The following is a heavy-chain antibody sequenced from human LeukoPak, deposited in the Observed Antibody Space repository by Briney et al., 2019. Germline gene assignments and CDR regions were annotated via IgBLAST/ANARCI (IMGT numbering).Heavy chain of an antibody. CDR1: GFTFDDYA. V-gene: IGHV3-23*01. D-gene: IGHD1-14*01. J-gene: IGHJ5*02. CDR2: ISGSGGST. Sequence: GGSLRLSCAASGFTFDDYAMSWVRQAPGKGLEWVSAISGSGGSTYYADSVKGRFTISRDNSKNTLYLQMNSLRAEDTAVYYCAKAPRATGGWFDPWGQGTLVTVSS. CDR3: AKAPRATGGWFDP.